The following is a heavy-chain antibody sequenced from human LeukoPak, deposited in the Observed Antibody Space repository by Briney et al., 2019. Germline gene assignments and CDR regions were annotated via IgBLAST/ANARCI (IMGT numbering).Heavy chain of an antibody. CDR2: INHSGST. CDR1: GGSFSGYY. D-gene: IGHD3-22*01. J-gene: IGHJ3*02. CDR3: AREYYDSSEFPDDAFDI. V-gene: IGHV4-34*01. Sequence: TSETLSLTCAVYGGSFSGYYWSWIRQPPGKGLEWIGEINHSGSTNYNPSLKSRVTISVDTSKNQFSLKLSSVTAADTAVYYCAREYYDSSEFPDDAFDIWGQGTMVTVSS.